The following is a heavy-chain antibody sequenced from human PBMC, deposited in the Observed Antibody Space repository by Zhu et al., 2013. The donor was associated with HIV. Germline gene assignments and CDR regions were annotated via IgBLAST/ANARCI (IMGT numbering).Heavy chain of an antibody. D-gene: IGHD7-27*01. V-gene: IGHV1-18*01. J-gene: IGHJ4*02. Sequence: QVQLVQSGAEVRKPGTSVKVSCKASGYTFTNYGINWVRQAPGQGLEWMGWISGYNGNTNYAQNLQDRVTMTTDTSTRTAFMELRSLRSDDTAVYYCARDRNWDRYFDYWGQGTLVTVTS. CDR3: ARDRNWDRYFDY. CDR2: ISGYNGNT. CDR1: GYTFTNYG.